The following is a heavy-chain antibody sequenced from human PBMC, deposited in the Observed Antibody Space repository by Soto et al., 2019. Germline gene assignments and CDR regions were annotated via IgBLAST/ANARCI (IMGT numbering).Heavy chain of an antibody. Sequence: QVQLVESGGGVVQPGSSLRLSCAGSGFTFRRYAMHWVRQAPGKGLDWVAVISADGGLEFYADSVKGRFAISRDNYKNTFYLQMNSLRADDAAIDYCAKKREKVPSGAQASDIWGQGTLVTVSS. CDR1: GFTFRRYA. CDR3: AKKREKVPSGAQASDI. V-gene: IGHV3-30*18. J-gene: IGHJ4*03. D-gene: IGHD1-26*01. CDR2: ISADGGLE.